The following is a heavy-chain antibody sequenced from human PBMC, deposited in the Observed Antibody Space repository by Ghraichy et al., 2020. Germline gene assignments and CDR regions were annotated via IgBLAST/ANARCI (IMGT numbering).Heavy chain of an antibody. J-gene: IGHJ4*02. Sequence: SETLSLTCAVYGGSFSGYYWSWIRQPPGKGLEWIGEINHSGSTNYNPSLKSRVTISVDTSKNQFSLKLSSVTAADTAVYYCARVRKRRFLEWLFVIAFDYWGQGTLVTVSS. V-gene: IGHV4-34*01. CDR2: INHSGST. CDR1: GGSFSGYY. CDR3: ARVRKRRFLEWLFVIAFDY. D-gene: IGHD3-3*01.